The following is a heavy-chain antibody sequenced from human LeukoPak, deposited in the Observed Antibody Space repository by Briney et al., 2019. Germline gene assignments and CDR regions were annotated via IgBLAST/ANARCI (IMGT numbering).Heavy chain of an antibody. CDR3: ARGSGIAVAGSDY. V-gene: IGHV1-2*02. D-gene: IGHD6-19*01. J-gene: IGHJ4*02. CDR2: INPNSGGT. Sequence: ASVEVSCKASGYTFTGYYMHWVRQAPGQGLEWMGWINPNSGGTNYAQKFQGRVTMTRDTSISTAYMELSRLRSDDTAVYYCARGSGIAVAGSDYWGQGTLVTVSS. CDR1: GYTFTGYY.